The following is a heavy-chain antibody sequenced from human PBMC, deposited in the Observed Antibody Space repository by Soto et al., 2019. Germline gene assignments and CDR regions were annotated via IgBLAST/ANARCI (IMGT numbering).Heavy chain of an antibody. D-gene: IGHD6-13*01. V-gene: IGHV1-2*04. CDR1: GYTFTGYY. CDR2: VNPNSGGT. J-gene: IGHJ4*02. CDR3: ARGVSLAAAGTAFDY. Sequence: QVQLVQSGAEVKKPGASVKVSCKASGYTFTGYYMHWVRQAPGQGLEWMGWVNPNSGGTNYAQKFQGWVTMTRDTSISTAYMELSRLRSDDTAVYYCARGVSLAAAGTAFDYWGQGTLVTVSS.